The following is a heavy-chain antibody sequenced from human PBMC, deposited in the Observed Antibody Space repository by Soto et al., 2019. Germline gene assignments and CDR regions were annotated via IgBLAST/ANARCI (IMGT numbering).Heavy chain of an antibody. J-gene: IGHJ6*02. CDR2: VSAGGGDT. V-gene: IGHV3-23*01. Sequence: PGGSLRLSCAASGVTFNSYGMNWVRQAPGKGLEWVAGVSAGGGDTSYADSVKGRFTISRDNSKDTLYLQMKSLRAEDTAVYYWVKSYSRAQYDGTDGSGPGATVTVS. CDR1: GVTFNSYG. D-gene: IGHD3-22*01. CDR3: VKSYSRAQYDGTDG.